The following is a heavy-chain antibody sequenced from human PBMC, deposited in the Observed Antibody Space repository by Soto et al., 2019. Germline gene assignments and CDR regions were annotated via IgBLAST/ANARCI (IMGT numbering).Heavy chain of an antibody. V-gene: IGHV1-18*01. CDR3: ARGGDASTPLDS. Sequence: GASVKVSCKPSSYSFSSSGVTLVRQAPGHGLEWVGWINPDNRNTHYAPMVHGRVTMTTDTSTFTAYMELRSLTSDDTAVYYCARGGDASTPLDSWGQGTLVTVSS. D-gene: IGHD3-16*01. CDR2: INPDNRNT. CDR1: SYSFSSSG. J-gene: IGHJ4*02.